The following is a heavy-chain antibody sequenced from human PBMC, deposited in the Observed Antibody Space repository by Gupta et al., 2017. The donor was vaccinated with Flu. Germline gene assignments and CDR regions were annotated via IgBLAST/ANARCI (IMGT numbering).Heavy chain of an antibody. CDR3: VRDSVAGDFLPSRGMDV. J-gene: IGHJ6*02. Sequence: EVQLVESGGGLVQPGRSRRLSCAASGFTFDEYAMHWVRQAPGKGLEWVSGINWNSGTIDYADSVKGRFSISRDNAKNSLYLQMNSLRAEDTAFYYCVRDSVAGDFLPSRGMDVWGQGTTVTVSS. CDR1: GFTFDEYA. D-gene: IGHD2-21*02. CDR2: INWNSGTI. V-gene: IGHV3-9*01.